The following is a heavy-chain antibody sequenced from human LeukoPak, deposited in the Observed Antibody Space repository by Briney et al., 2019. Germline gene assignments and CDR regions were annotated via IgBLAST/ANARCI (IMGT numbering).Heavy chain of an antibody. J-gene: IGHJ4*02. D-gene: IGHD2-2*01. CDR2: IIPIFGTA. Sequence: GASVKVPCKASGYTFSNYYINWVRQAPGQGLEWMGGIIPIFGTANYAQKFQGRVTITADESTSTAYMELSSLRSEDTAVYYCTGCSSTSCYDGAFDYWGQGTLVTVSS. V-gene: IGHV1-69*01. CDR1: GYTFSNYY. CDR3: TGCSSTSCYDGAFDY.